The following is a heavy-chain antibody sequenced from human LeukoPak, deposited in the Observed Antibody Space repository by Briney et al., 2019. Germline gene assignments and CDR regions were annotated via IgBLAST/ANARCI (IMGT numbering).Heavy chain of an antibody. CDR3: ARNPTLTSGGNFDY. Sequence: SETLSLTCSVSGGSLSRSSYCWGWIRPHPGEGLGWIGSLYNTETTYNNPSLQSRVTISVDTSKNQLSLKLSSVTAADTAVYYCARNPTLTSGGNFDYWGQGTLVTVSS. J-gene: IGHJ4*02. D-gene: IGHD1-14*01. CDR1: GGSLSRSSYC. CDR2: LYNTETT. V-gene: IGHV4-39*01.